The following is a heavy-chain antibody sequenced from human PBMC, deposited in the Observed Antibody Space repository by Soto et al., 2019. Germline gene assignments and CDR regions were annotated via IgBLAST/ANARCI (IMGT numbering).Heavy chain of an antibody. Sequence: PGGSLRLSCAASGFTFSDYYISWIRQAPGKGLEWISYSSSHYTKYADSVQGRFTVSRDNAKNSLYLQMNSLRHDDTAFYYCAREQQTGMVLGWFDTWGQGTLGTVSS. V-gene: IGHV3-11*06. CDR1: GFTFSDYY. D-gene: IGHD1-1*01. CDR3: AREQQTGMVLGWFDT. CDR2: SSSHYT. J-gene: IGHJ5*02.